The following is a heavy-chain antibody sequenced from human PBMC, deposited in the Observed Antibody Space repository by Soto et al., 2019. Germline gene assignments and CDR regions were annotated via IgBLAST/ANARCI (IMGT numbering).Heavy chain of an antibody. CDR1: GDSVSSNSAA. CDR3: ARVSNYDFWSGYIPSNWFDP. J-gene: IGHJ5*02. V-gene: IGHV6-1*01. Sequence: SQTLSLTCAISGDSVSSNSAAWNWIRQSPSRGLEWLGRTYYRSKWYNDYAVSVKSRITINPDTSKNQFSLQLNSVTPEDTAVYYCARVSNYDFWSGYIPSNWFDPWGQGTLVTVSS. D-gene: IGHD3-3*01. CDR2: TYYRSKWYN.